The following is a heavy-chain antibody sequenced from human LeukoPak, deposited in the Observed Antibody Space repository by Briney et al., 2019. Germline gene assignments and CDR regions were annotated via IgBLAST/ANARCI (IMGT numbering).Heavy chain of an antibody. CDR3: ARVYDY. CDR2: IYYSGST. Sequence: SETLSLTCTVSGGSISSYYSSWIRQPPGKGLEWIGYIYYSGSTNYNPSVKSRVTISVDTSKNQFSLKLSSVTAADTAVYYCARVYDYWRQGTRVTVSS. V-gene: IGHV4-59*13. J-gene: IGHJ4*02. CDR1: GGSISSYY.